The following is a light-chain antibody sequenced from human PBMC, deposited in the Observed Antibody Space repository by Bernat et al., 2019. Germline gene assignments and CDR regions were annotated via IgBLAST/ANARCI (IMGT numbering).Light chain of an antibody. V-gene: IGKV1-9*01. CDR1: QVSGTY. J-gene: IGKJ5*01. CDR3: QQFNSFPIT. CDR2: GAS. Sequence: DIQLTQSPPFLSASVGDRVIITCRASQVSGTYLAWYQQKPGKAPDLLIYGASTLQYGVPSRFSGSGSGTEFTLTIYNLQPEDCATYYCQQFNSFPITFGPGTRLDI.